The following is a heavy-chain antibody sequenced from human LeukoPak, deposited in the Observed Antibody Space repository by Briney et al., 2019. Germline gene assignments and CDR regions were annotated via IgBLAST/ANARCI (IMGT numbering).Heavy chain of an antibody. Sequence: ASVKVSCKASGGTFSSYAISWVRQAPGQGLEWMGRIIPILGIANYAQKFQDRVTITADKSTSTAYMELSSLRSEDTAVYYCARDELGYCSGGSCILSYWGQGTLVTVSS. V-gene: IGHV1-69*04. J-gene: IGHJ4*02. CDR2: IIPILGIA. CDR1: GGTFSSYA. CDR3: ARDELGYCSGGSCILSY. D-gene: IGHD2-15*01.